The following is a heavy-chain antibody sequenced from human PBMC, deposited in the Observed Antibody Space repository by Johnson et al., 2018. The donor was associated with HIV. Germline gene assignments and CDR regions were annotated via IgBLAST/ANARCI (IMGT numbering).Heavy chain of an antibody. D-gene: IGHD6-19*01. J-gene: IGHJ3*02. CDR2: ISYDGSNE. CDR3: AKDRQWGPRDAFDI. V-gene: IGHV3-30*19. Sequence: QVQLVESGGGVVQPGWSLRLSCAASGFTFSSYGMHWVRQAPGKGLEWVAVISYDGSNEYYADSVKGRFTISRDNSKNTLYLQMNSLRAEDTAVYYCAKDRQWGPRDAFDIWGQGTMVTVSS. CDR1: GFTFSSYG.